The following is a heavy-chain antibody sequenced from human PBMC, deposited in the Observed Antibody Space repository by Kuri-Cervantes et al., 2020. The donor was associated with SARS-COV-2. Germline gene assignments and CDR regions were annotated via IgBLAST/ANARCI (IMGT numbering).Heavy chain of an antibody. J-gene: IGHJ4*02. D-gene: IGHD3-3*01. CDR1: GGTFRRHA. Sequence: ASVKVSCKASGGTFRRHAISWVRQAPGQGLEWMGWTSPISGGTKFAQKFQGRVTMTRDTSIATAYMELSSLRSDDTAVYYCARGSAVFGTLGYWGQGTLVTVSS. CDR2: TSPISGGT. CDR3: ARGSAVFGTLGY. V-gene: IGHV1-2*02.